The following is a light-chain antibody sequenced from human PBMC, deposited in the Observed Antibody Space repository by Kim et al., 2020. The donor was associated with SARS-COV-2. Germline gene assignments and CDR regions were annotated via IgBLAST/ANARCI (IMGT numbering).Light chain of an antibody. CDR3: QQYGSSGT. CDR2: GAS. J-gene: IGKJ5*01. V-gene: IGKV3-20*01. Sequence: LSPGERPTLSCRASQSVSSSYLAWYQQKPGQAPRLLMYGASSRATGIPDRFSGSGSGTDFTLTISRLEPEDFAVYYCQQYGSSGTFGQGTRLEIK. CDR1: QSVSSSY.